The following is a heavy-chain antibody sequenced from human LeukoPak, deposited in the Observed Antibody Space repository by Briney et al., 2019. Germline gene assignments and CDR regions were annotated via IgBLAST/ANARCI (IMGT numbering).Heavy chain of an antibody. CDR3: AGGVGCSSTSCLDSYYYYYMDV. V-gene: IGHV1-18*01. D-gene: IGHD2-2*01. Sequence: ASVKVSCKASGYTFTSYAMNWVRQAPGQGLEWMGWISACNGNTNYAQKFQGRVTITADKSTSTAYMELSSLRSEDTAVYYCAGGVGCSSTSCLDSYYYYYMDVWGKGTTVTVSS. J-gene: IGHJ6*03. CDR2: ISACNGNT. CDR1: GYTFTSYA.